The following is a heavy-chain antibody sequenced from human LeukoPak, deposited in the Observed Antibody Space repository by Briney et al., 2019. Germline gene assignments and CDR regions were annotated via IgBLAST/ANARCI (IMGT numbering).Heavy chain of an antibody. J-gene: IGHJ4*02. CDR3: ANRVGY. CDR1: GFTFSHYG. D-gene: IGHD3-10*01. V-gene: IGHV3-30*18. CDR2: ISHDGNKK. Sequence: GGSLRLSCAASGFTFSHYGIHWVRQAPGKGLEWVAGISHDGNKKYYADSVKGRFTISRDNSKNTLYLQMNSLRAEDTAVYYCANRVGYWGQGTLVTVSS.